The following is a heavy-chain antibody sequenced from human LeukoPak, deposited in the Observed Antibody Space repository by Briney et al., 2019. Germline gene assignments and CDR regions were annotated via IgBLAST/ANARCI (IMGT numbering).Heavy chain of an antibody. V-gene: IGHV4-4*07. CDR1: GGSIRSSL. CDR3: ARGSASPAAVPFDM. D-gene: IGHD2-2*02. J-gene: IGHJ3*02. CDR2: IYTNGNT. Sequence: TASETLSLTCTASGGSIRSSLWSWVRQPAGKGLQWIGRIYTNGNTNYNPSLKSRITMSADTSKNQFSLKLSSVTAADTAVYYCARGSASPAAVPFDMWGRGTMVTVSS.